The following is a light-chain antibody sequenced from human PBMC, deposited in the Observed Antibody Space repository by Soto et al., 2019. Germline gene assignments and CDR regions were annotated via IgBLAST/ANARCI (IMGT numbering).Light chain of an antibody. V-gene: IGKV1-8*01. CDR1: QGISSH. J-gene: IGKJ4*01. Sequence: AIRMTQSPSSFSASTGDRVTITCRASQGISSHLAWYQVKPGKAPMLLIYTASYLESGVPTRVSGRGSGTDITSTISSLQSEDFAGDYCQQYFSYPLTFGGGTKVDIK. CDR2: TAS. CDR3: QQYFSYPLT.